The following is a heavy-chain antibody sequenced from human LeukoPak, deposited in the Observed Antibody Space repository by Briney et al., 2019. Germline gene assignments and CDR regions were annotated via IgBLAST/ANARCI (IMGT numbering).Heavy chain of an antibody. J-gene: IGHJ4*02. Sequence: GGSLRISCAASGFTFSDYYMSWIRQAPGKGLEWVSYISSSGSTIYYVDSVKGRFTISRDNAKNSLYLQMNSLRAEDTAVYYCARVGLTIFGDIDYWGQGTLVTVSS. D-gene: IGHD3-3*01. CDR2: ISSSGSTI. CDR1: GFTFSDYY. CDR3: ARVGLTIFGDIDY. V-gene: IGHV3-11*01.